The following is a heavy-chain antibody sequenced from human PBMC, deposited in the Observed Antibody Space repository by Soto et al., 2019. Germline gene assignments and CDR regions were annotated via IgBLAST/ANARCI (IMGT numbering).Heavy chain of an antibody. CDR1: GGSFRGYY. CDR2: IYYSGST. Sequence: SETLSLTCAVYGGSFRGYYWSWIRQPPGKGLEWIGYIYYSGSTNYNPSLKSRVTISVDTSKNHFSLKLSSVTAADTAVYYCARAGIAAAGYYYYGMDVWGQGTTVTVS. D-gene: IGHD6-13*01. CDR3: ARAGIAAAGYYYYGMDV. V-gene: IGHV4-59*01. J-gene: IGHJ6*02.